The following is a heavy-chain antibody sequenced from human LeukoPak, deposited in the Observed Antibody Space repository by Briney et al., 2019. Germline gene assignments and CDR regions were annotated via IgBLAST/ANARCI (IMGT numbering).Heavy chain of an antibody. D-gene: IGHD3-10*01. CDR1: GYTFTSYG. V-gene: IGHV1-18*01. J-gene: IGHJ5*02. CDR3: ARIWVGGLLYPEGLFDP. CDR2: ISAYNGNT. Sequence: ASVKVSCKASGYTFTSYGISWVRQAPGQGLEWMGWISAYNGNTNYAQKLQGRVTMTTDTSTSTAYMELRSLRSDDTAVYYCARIWVGGLLYPEGLFDPWGQGTLVTVSS.